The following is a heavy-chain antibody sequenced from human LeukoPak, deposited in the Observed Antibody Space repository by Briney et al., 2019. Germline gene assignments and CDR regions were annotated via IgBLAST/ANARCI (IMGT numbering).Heavy chain of an antibody. CDR1: GFSFSDYY. CDR3: ARGLYCSSSSCYYFDN. J-gene: IGHJ4*02. CDR2: ISSSASTI. V-gene: IGHV3-11*01. D-gene: IGHD2-2*01. Sequence: KSGGPLRLSCEASGFSFSDYYMSWIRKAPGKGLELVSYISSSASTIHYQASVKGGSTTSRDNAQNSLYLQMNTLRAEDTAVYYCARGLYCSSSSCYYFDNWGQGTLVTASS.